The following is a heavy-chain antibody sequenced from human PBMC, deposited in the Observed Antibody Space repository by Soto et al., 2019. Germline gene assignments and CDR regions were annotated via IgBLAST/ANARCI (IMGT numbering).Heavy chain of an antibody. CDR1: GYTFTSYG. Sequence: GASVKVSCKASGYTFTSYGISWVRQAPGQGLEWMGWISAYNGNTNYAQKLQGRVTMTTDTSTSTAYMELRSLRSDDTAVYYCARDLLTGSPYWYYYMDVWGKGTTVTVSS. CDR2: ISAYNGNT. V-gene: IGHV1-18*01. J-gene: IGHJ6*03. D-gene: IGHD3-9*01. CDR3: ARDLLTGSPYWYYYMDV.